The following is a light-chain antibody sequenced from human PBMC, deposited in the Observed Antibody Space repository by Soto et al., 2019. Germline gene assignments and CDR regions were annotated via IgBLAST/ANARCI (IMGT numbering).Light chain of an antibody. J-gene: IGLJ1*01. Sequence: QSVLTQAASVSGSPGQSITISCTGTSSDVGSYNLVSWYQQHPGKAPKLMIYEVSKRPSGLSNRFSGSKSCNTASLTISGRQAEDEADYYCCSYAGSRPPLIFGTGTTVTVL. V-gene: IGLV2-23*02. CDR1: SSDVGSYNL. CDR2: EVS. CDR3: CSYAGSRPPLI.